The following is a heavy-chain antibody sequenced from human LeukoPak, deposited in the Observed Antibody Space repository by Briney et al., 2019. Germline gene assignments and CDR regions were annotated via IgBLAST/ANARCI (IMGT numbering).Heavy chain of an antibody. CDR1: GYTFTGYY. CDR2: FDPEDGET. Sequence: GASVKVSCKASGYTFTGYYMHWVRQAPGQGLEWMGGFDPEDGETIYAQKFQGRVTMTEDTSTDTAYMELSSLRSEDTAVYYCATDSDCSSTSCYLFDYWGQGTLVTVSS. V-gene: IGHV1-24*01. J-gene: IGHJ4*02. CDR3: ATDSDCSSTSCYLFDY. D-gene: IGHD2-2*01.